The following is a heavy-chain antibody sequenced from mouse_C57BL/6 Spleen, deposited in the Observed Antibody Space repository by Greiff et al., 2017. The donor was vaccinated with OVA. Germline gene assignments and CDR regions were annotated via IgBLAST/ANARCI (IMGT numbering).Heavy chain of an antibody. J-gene: IGHJ2*01. CDR2: ISSGGSYT. D-gene: IGHD1-1*01. V-gene: IGHV5-6*02. CDR1: GFTFSSYG. CDR3: ARHEATVAYYFDY. Sequence: EVKLVESGGDLVKPGGSLKLSCAASGFTFSSYGMSWVRQTPDKRLEWVATISSGGSYTYYPDSVKGRFTISIDNAKNTLYLQMSSLKSEDTAMYYCARHEATVAYYFDYWGQGTTLTVSS.